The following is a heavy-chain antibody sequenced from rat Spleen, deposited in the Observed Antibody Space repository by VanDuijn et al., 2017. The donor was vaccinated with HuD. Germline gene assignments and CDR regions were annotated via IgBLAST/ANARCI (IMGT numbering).Heavy chain of an antibody. CDR2: ISYEGSST. CDR3: TTANNYGY. V-gene: IGHV5-22*01. Sequence: EVQLVESGGGLVQPGGSMKLSCAASGFTFNDYYMAWVRQAPKKGLEWVASISYEGSSTYYGDSVKGRFTFSRDNSKSSLYLQMDSLRSEDTATYYCTTANNYGYWGQGVTVTVSS. D-gene: IGHD1-10*01. J-gene: IGHJ2*01. CDR1: GFTFNDYY.